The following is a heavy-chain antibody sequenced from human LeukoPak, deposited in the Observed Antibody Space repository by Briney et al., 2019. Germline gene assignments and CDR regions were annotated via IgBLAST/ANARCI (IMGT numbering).Heavy chain of an antibody. J-gene: IGHJ4*02. V-gene: IGHV4-59*01. D-gene: IGHD3-22*01. CDR3: ARSSGSSGYYLEIPPPLL. CDR2: IYYSGST. CDR1: GGSISSYY. Sequence: PSETLSLTCTVSGGSISSYYWSWIRQPPGKGLEWIGYIYYSGSTTYNPSLKSRVTISVDTSKNQFSLKLSSVTAADTAVYYCARSSGSSGYYLEIPPPLLWGQGTLVTVSS.